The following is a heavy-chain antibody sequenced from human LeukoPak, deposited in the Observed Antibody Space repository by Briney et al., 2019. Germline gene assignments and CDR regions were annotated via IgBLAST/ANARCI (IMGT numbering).Heavy chain of an antibody. D-gene: IGHD3-10*01. CDR1: GGSISSYY. Sequence: SETLSLTCTVSGGSISSYYWSWIRQPPGKGLEWIGYIYYSGSTNYNPSLKSRVTMSVDTSKNQFSLKLSSVTAADTAVYYCARRGLYYGSGSYYTGFGYYGMDVWGKGTTVTVSS. CDR3: ARRGLYYGSGSYYTGFGYYGMDV. V-gene: IGHV4-59*01. CDR2: IYYSGST. J-gene: IGHJ6*04.